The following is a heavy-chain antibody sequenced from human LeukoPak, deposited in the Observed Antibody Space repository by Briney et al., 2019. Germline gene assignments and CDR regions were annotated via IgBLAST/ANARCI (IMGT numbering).Heavy chain of an antibody. CDR1: GGSISSGSYY. V-gene: IGHV4-61*02. CDR2: IYTSGST. Sequence: SETLSLTCTVSGGSISSGSYYWSWIRQPAGKGLEWIGRIYTSGSTNYNPSLKSRVTISVDTSNNQFSLKLSSVTAADTAVYYCARDAGLAARRFYMDVWGKGTTVTVSS. CDR3: ARDAGLAARRFYMDV. D-gene: IGHD6-6*01. J-gene: IGHJ6*03.